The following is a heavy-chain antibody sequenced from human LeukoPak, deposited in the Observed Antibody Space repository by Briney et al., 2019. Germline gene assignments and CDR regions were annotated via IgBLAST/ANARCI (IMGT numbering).Heavy chain of an antibody. CDR3: AKEVEVNCYFDL. CDR1: GFTFDEYA. J-gene: IGHJ2*01. V-gene: IGHV3-9*01. D-gene: IGHD3-22*01. Sequence: GGSLRLSCAPPGFTFDEYAMHWGPEAPGEGLEWVSRISGNSGSIGYADSVKGRFTISRDNAKNSLYLQMNSLRAEDTALYYCAKEVEVNCYFDLWGRGTLVTVSS. CDR2: ISGNSGSI.